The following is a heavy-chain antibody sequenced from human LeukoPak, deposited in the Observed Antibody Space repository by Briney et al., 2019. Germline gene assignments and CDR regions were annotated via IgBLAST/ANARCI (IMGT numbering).Heavy chain of an antibody. CDR1: GGSIRSYY. CDR3: ARDRRSGEDSNF. CDR2: IYYSGST. Sequence: SETLSLTCTVSGGSIRSYYWSWIRQPPGKGLEWIGYIYYSGSTNYNPSLKSRVTISVDTSKNQFYLKLSSVTAADTAVYYCARDRRSGEDSNFWGQGTLVIVSS. V-gene: IGHV4-59*01. D-gene: IGHD2-15*01. J-gene: IGHJ4*02.